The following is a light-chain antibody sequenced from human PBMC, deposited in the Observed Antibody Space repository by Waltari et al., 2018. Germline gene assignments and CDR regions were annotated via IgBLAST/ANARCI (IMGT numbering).Light chain of an antibody. J-gene: IGKJ1*01. CDR1: QDIRNY. Sequence: DIQMTQSPSSMSASVGVRVSITCQASQDIRNYLSWYQQKPGKAPKLLIYDASNLETGVPSRFSGSASGTDFTFTISSLQPEDIGTYYCQQYKDLPRTFGQGTKVEFK. CDR3: QQYKDLPRT. CDR2: DAS. V-gene: IGKV1-33*01.